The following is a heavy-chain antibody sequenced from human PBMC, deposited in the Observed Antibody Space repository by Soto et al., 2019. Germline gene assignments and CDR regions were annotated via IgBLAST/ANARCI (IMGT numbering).Heavy chain of an antibody. Sequence: NPSETLSLTCAVSGGSISSSNWWSWVRQPPGKGLEWIGEIYHSRSTNYNPSLKSRVTISVDKSKNQFSLKLSSVTAADTAVYYCARVEYSSPSITMVRGVNFDYWGQGTLVTVYS. CDR3: ARVEYSSPSITMVRGVNFDY. CDR2: IYHSRST. CDR1: GGSISSSNW. D-gene: IGHD3-10*01. J-gene: IGHJ4*02. V-gene: IGHV4-4*02.